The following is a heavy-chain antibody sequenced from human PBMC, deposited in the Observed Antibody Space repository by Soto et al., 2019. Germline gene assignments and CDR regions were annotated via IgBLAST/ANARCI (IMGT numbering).Heavy chain of an antibody. V-gene: IGHV4-31*03. D-gene: IGHD3-9*01. J-gene: IGHJ4*02. CDR1: GDSLSSGGHY. CDR2: IYDSVNT. Sequence: QVQLQESGPRLVKPSQTLSLTCTVSGDSLSSGGHYWSWIRQHPGKGLEWIGHIYDSVNTYYSPSLRSRVTISADMSKNQFSLNLRSVTAADTAVYYCARVDHRGYFAILTDYWGQGTLVTVSS. CDR3: ARVDHRGYFAILTDY.